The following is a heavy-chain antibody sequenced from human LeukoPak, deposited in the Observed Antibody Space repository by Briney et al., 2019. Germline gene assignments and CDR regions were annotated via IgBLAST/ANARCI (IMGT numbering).Heavy chain of an antibody. V-gene: IGHV4-30-4*08. J-gene: IGHJ4*02. CDR3: ARRNDPYCFDY. CDR2: IYYSGSS. Sequence: PSQTLSLTCTVSGGSISSGDYYWSWIRQPPGKGLEWIGYIYYSGSSFYNPSLKSRLTISVDTSKNHFSLNLSSVTAADTAVYYCARRNDPYCFDYWGQGTLVTVSS. D-gene: IGHD3-16*01. CDR1: GGSISSGDYY.